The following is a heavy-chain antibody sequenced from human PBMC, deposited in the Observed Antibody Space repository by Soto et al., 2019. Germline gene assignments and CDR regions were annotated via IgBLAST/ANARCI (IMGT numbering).Heavy chain of an antibody. CDR2: NSAYNGNT. Sequence: QVQLVQSGAEVKNPGTSVKVSCKTSGYTFTSAGISWVRQAPGQGLEWMGWNSAYNGNTKYAQKVQGRVTMTTDTSTTTASMELRSLTSDDTAVYYCARDLDGSGSYYTDYWGQGTLVTVAA. V-gene: IGHV1-18*01. CDR3: ARDLDGSGSYYTDY. J-gene: IGHJ4*02. CDR1: GYTFTSAG. D-gene: IGHD3-10*01.